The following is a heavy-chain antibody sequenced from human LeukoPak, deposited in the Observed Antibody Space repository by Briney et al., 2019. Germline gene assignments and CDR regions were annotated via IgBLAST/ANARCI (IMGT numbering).Heavy chain of an antibody. V-gene: IGHV3-11*04. J-gene: IGHJ5*02. Sequence: GGSLRLSCAASGFTFSDYYMSWIRQAPGKGLEWVSYISSSGSTIYYADSVKGRFTISRDNAKNPLYLQMNSLRAEDTAVYYCAKGGQQLVRFNWFDPWGQGTLVTVSS. D-gene: IGHD6-13*01. CDR1: GFTFSDYY. CDR3: AKGGQQLVRFNWFDP. CDR2: ISSSGSTI.